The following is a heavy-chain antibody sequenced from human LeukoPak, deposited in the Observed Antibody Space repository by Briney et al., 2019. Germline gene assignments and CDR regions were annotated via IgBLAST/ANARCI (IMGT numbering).Heavy chain of an antibody. CDR3: AASGGPINWFDP. D-gene: IGHD2-15*01. CDR2: ITHSGYT. J-gene: IGHJ5*02. V-gene: IGHV4-34*01. CDR1: GGSLSGYY. Sequence: PSETLPLTHAVYGGSLSGYYWGWIRQPPGKGLQWIGGITHSGYTNYNPSLKSRVTISVDTSKNQFSLKLSSVTAADTAVYYCAASGGPINWFDPSGEGTLVTVSS.